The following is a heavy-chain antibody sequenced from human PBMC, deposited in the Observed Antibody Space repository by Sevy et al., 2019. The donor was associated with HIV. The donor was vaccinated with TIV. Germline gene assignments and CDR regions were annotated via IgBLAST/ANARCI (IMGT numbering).Heavy chain of an antibody. Sequence: GGSLRLSCTASGFTFSSYAMTWVRQAPGKGLEWVSVTNGRGSSTYYADSVKGRFSISRDNSKSTMYLQMNSLRAEDTAVYYCAKLQIWPDFDYWGQGTLVTVSS. D-gene: IGHD5-18*01. J-gene: IGHJ4*02. CDR1: GFTFSSYA. V-gene: IGHV3-23*01. CDR2: TNGRGSST. CDR3: AKLQIWPDFDY.